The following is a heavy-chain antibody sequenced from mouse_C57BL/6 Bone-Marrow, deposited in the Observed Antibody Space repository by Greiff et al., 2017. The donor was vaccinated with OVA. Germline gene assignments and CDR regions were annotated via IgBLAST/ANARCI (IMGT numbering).Heavy chain of an antibody. J-gene: IGHJ3*01. CDR2: ISNGGGST. CDR3: ARHGDGYYDGAWFAY. CDR1: GFTFSDYY. D-gene: IGHD2-3*01. V-gene: IGHV5-12*01. Sequence: EVMLVESGGGLVQPGGSLKLSCAASGFTFSDYYMYWVRQTPEKRLEWVAYISNGGGSTYYPDTVKGRFTISRDNAKNTLYLQMSRLKSEDTAMYYCARHGDGYYDGAWFAYWGQGTLVTVSA.